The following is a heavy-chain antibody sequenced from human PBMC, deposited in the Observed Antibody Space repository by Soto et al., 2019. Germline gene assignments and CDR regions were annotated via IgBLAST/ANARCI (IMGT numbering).Heavy chain of an antibody. V-gene: IGHV3-23*03. D-gene: IGHD1-1*01. Sequence: HPGGSLRLSCAASGFTFSSYPMTWVRQAPGKGLQWVSSISPGSSGKYYADYVKGRFTISRDNSKNTLSVQMDSLRAEDTALYYCARRIGNSGLDYWGQGILVTVSS. CDR1: GFTFSSYP. CDR3: ARRIGNSGLDY. CDR2: ISPGSSGK. J-gene: IGHJ4*02.